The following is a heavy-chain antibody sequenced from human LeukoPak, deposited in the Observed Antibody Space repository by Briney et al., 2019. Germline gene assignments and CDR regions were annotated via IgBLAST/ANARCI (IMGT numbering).Heavy chain of an antibody. CDR1: GGSISSYY. V-gene: IGHV4-59*01. CDR3: ARLYGSGDFYWYYMDV. D-gene: IGHD3-10*01. J-gene: IGHJ6*03. CDR2: IYYGGST. Sequence: SETLSLTCTVSGGSISSYYWSWIRQPPGKGLEWIGNIYYGGSTNYNPSLKSRVTISVDTSKNQFSLNLNSVTAADTAVYYCARLYGSGDFYWYYMDVWGKGTTVTLSS.